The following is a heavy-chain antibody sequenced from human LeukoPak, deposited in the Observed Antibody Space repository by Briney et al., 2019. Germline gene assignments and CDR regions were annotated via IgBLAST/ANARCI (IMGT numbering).Heavy chain of an antibody. CDR2: IYHSGST. J-gene: IGHJ3*02. V-gene: IGHV4-39*07. CDR1: SASIRSSNYY. CDR3: ARVTPYYDFWSGSDASDAFDI. Sequence: SETLSLTCTVSSASIRSSNYYWGWIRQPPGKGLEWIGSIYHSGSTYYNPSLKSRVTISVDTSKNQFSLKLSSVTAADTAVYYCARVTPYYDFWSGSDASDAFDIWGQGTMVTVSS. D-gene: IGHD3-3*01.